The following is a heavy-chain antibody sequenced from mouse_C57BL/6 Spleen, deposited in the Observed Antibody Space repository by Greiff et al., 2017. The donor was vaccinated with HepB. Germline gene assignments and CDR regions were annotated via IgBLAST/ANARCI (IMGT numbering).Heavy chain of an antibody. Sequence: QVQLQQSGAELVRPGASVTLSCKASGYTFTDYEMHWVKQTPVHGLEWIGAIDPETGGTAYKQKFKGKAILTADKSSSTAYVELRSLTSEDSAVYYCTRGNDYGNYVAWFAYWGQGTLVTVSA. D-gene: IGHD2-1*01. V-gene: IGHV1-15*01. CDR3: TRGNDYGNYVAWFAY. J-gene: IGHJ3*01. CDR2: IDPETGGT. CDR1: GYTFTDYE.